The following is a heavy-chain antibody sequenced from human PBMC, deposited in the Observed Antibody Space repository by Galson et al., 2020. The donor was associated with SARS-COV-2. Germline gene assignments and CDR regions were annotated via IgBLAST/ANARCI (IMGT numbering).Heavy chain of an antibody. D-gene: IGHD3-10*01. V-gene: IGHV3-49*03. CDR1: GFNFGDVV. J-gene: IGHJ4*02. CDR2: IRNKASGGTT. Sequence: GESLKISCTTSGFNFGDVVVFWFRQAPGKGLEWVGFIRNKASGGTTASAASVRGRFTLSRDDSKNIAYLQMDSLKTEDTAVYYCTRFMARGTSFDYWGQGTLVTVSS. CDR3: TRFMARGTSFDY.